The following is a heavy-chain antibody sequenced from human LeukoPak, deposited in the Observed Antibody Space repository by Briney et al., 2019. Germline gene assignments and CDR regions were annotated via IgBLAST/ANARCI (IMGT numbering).Heavy chain of an antibody. V-gene: IGHV3-30-3*01. Sequence: GGSLRLSCVASGFTFSSYAMHWVRQAPGKGLEWVAVISDDGTKEYYADSVKGRFTISRDNSRNTVYTSKSTLFLQMNSLRPEDTAVYYCARDLFGYFYDSMGAFDIWGQGTMVTVSS. CDR3: ARDLFGYFYDSMGAFDI. CDR1: GFTFSSYA. CDR2: ISDDGTKE. D-gene: IGHD3-16*01. J-gene: IGHJ3*02.